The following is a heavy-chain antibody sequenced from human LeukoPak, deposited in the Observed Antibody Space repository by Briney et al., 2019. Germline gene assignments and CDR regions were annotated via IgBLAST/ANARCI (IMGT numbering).Heavy chain of an antibody. J-gene: IGHJ4*02. V-gene: IGHV4-39*07. CDR2: IYYSGST. Sequence: PSETLSLTCTVSGGSISSSSYYWGWIRQPPGKGLEWIGSIYYSGSTYYNPSLKSRVTISVDTSKNQFSLKLSSVTAADTAVYYCAMSIAAGGGDYWGQGTLVTVSS. CDR1: GGSISSSSYY. D-gene: IGHD6-6*01. CDR3: AMSIAAGGGDY.